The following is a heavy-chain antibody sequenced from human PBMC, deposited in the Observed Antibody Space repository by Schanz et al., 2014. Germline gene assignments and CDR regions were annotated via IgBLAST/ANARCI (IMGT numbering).Heavy chain of an antibody. D-gene: IGHD5-12*01. CDR3: EKGHGYSGLS. V-gene: IGHV1-69*04. CDR2: IIPFLGIA. J-gene: IGHJ5*02. Sequence: QVQLVQSGAEVKKPGSSVKVSCKATGDTFDNFGISWVRQAPGQGPEWMGRIIPFLGIADHAQSLQGRVTITADKSTSTAYMELSSLRSDDTAVYAREKGHGYSGLSWGQGTLLAVSS. CDR1: GDTFDNFG.